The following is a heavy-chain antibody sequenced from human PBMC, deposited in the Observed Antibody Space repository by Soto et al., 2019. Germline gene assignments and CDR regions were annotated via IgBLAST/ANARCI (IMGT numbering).Heavy chain of an antibody. V-gene: IGHV3-21*01. CDR1: GFTFSSYS. J-gene: IGHJ4*02. D-gene: IGHD1-7*01. CDR3: ARDGGVTGTTAQS. Sequence: EVQLVESGGGLVKPGGSLRLSCAASGFTFSSYSMNWVRQAPGKGLEWVSSISSSSSYIYYADSVKGRFTISRDNAKNSLYLQMNSLRAEDTAVYYCARDGGVTGTTAQSWGQGTLVTVSS. CDR2: ISSSSSYI.